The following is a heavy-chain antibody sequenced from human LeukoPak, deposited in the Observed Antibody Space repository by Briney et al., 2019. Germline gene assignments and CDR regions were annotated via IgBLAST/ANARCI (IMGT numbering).Heavy chain of an antibody. CDR2: IYPGDSDT. V-gene: IGHV5-51*01. Sequence: KPGESLKISCKGSGYSFTSYWIGWVRQMPGEGLEWMEIIYPGDSDTSYSTSFQGHVTISADKSIPTAYLQWSSLKASDTAMYYCARHLGRCSFTSCRIDYWGQGTLVTVSS. CDR1: GYSFTSYW. J-gene: IGHJ4*02. D-gene: IGHD2-2*01. CDR3: ARHLGRCSFTSCRIDY.